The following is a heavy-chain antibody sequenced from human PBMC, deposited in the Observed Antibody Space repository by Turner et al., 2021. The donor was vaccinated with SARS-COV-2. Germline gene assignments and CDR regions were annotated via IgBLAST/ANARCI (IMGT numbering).Heavy chain of an antibody. CDR2: IYYRGSN. Sequence: QVQLQKTGPGLVKPLETLSLTCTVSGGSMNTNYWSWIRQPPGKRLEWIGYIYYRGSNNYNPSLESRVTISVDTSKNQFSLKLTSVTAADTAIYYCARETVNNWVDPWGQGTLVTVYS. D-gene: IGHD2-21*02. CDR3: ARETVNNWVDP. J-gene: IGHJ5*02. CDR1: GGSMNTNY. V-gene: IGHV4-59*01.